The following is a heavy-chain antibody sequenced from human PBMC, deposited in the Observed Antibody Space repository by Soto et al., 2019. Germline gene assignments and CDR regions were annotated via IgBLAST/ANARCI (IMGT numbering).Heavy chain of an antibody. J-gene: IGHJ3*02. D-gene: IGHD2-2*01. Sequence: EVQLLESGGGLIQPGGSLRLSCAASGFTFSSYAMRWVRQAPGKGLEWVSGISANSVTTFYVDAVKGRCTISRHNSKKMLFLEMSKLSAEDTATYYCAKLYCISTTCQAIAAKSTGGFDIWGRGTLVPVS. CDR3: AKLYCISTTCQAIAAKSTGGFDI. V-gene: IGHV3-23*01. CDR2: ISANSVTT. CDR1: GFTFSSYA.